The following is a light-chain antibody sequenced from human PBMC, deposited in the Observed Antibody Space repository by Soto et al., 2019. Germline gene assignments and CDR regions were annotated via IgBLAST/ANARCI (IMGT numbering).Light chain of an antibody. CDR2: GNN. Sequence: QSVLTQPPSVSGAPGQRVTISCTGRSSNIGAGYDVHWYQQLPGTAPKLLIAGNNNRPSGVPDRFSGSKSGTSASLAITGLQAEDAADYYCQSYDSSMSGVFGGGTKLTVL. V-gene: IGLV1-40*01. CDR1: SSNIGAGYD. J-gene: IGLJ2*01. CDR3: QSYDSSMSGV.